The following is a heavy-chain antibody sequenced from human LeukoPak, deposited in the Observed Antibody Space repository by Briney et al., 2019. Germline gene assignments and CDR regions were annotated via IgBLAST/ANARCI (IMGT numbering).Heavy chain of an antibody. J-gene: IGHJ4*02. CDR2: IYYSGST. D-gene: IGHD5-24*01. V-gene: IGHV4-39*01. CDR3: ARHVGMATITDY. CDR1: GGSISSYY. Sequence: SETLSLTCTVSGGSISSYYWSWIRQPPGKGLEWIGSIYYSGSTYYNPSLKSRVTISVDTSKNQFSLKLSSVTAADTAVYYCARHVGMATITDYWGQGTLVTVSS.